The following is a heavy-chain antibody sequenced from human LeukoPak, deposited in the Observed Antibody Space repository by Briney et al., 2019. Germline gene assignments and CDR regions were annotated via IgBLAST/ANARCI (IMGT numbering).Heavy chain of an antibody. CDR3: ARDYYGSGSYAQAFDY. CDR1: GFTFSSYW. Sequence: GGSLRLSCAASGFTFSSYWMNWVRQAPGKGLEWVANIKQDGSEKYYVDSVKGRFTISRDNAKNSLYLQMNSLRAEDTAVYYCARDYYGSGSYAQAFDYWGQGTLVTVSS. J-gene: IGHJ4*02. V-gene: IGHV3-7*03. CDR2: IKQDGSEK. D-gene: IGHD3-10*01.